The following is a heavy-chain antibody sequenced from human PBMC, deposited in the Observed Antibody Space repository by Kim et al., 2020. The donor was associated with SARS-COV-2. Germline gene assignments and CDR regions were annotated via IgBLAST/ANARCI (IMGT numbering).Heavy chain of an antibody. Sequence: SETLSLTCTVSGGSISSSSYYWGWIRQPPGKGLEWIGSIYYSGSTYYNPSLKSRVTISVDTSKNQFSLKLSSVTAADTAVYYCARQKNDILTGLSDDYFDYWGQGTLVTVSS. V-gene: IGHV4-39*01. CDR3: ARQKNDILTGLSDDYFDY. CDR1: GGSISSSSYY. CDR2: IYYSGST. J-gene: IGHJ4*02. D-gene: IGHD3-9*01.